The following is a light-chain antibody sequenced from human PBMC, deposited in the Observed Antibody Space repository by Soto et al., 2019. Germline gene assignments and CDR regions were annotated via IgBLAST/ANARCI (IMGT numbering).Light chain of an antibody. CDR2: LGS. CDR1: QSLLHSNGYNY. V-gene: IGKV2-28*01. Sequence: DIVLTQSPLSLPVTPGEPASISCRSSQSLLHSNGYNYLDWYLQKPGQSPQLLIYLGSNRASGVPDRFSGSGSGTDFTLKISRVEAEDVGLYYCMQARQTPFTFGQGNKLEIK. J-gene: IGKJ2*01. CDR3: MQARQTPFT.